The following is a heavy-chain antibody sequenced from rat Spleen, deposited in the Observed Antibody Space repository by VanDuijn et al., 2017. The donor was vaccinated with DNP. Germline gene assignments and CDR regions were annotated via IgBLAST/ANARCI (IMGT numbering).Heavy chain of an antibody. D-gene: IGHD1-11*01. CDR1: GFTFSAYY. CDR2: IGSPAYAP. CDR3: ASGGGGIWFAY. J-gene: IGHJ3*01. Sequence: EVQLVESGGGLVQPGRSLKLSCAASGFTFSAYYMAWVRQAPAKGLEWVAYIGSPAYAPYSTDSVKGRFTISRDKAKSTLYLQMNSLRSEDMATYYCASGGGGIWFAYWGQGTLVTVSS. V-gene: IGHV5-22*01.